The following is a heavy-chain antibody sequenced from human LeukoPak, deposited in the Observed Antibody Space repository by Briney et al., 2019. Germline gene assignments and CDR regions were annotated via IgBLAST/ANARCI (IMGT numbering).Heavy chain of an antibody. V-gene: IGHV3-7*05. CDR1: GFIFSSYW. CDR2: IKQDGSEK. Sequence: GGSLRLSCAASGFIFSSYWMSWVRQAPGKGLEWVANIKQDGSEKYYVDSVKGRFTISRDNAKNSLYLQMNSLRAEDTAVYYCAARGYSSIDYWGQGTLVTVSS. CDR3: AARGYSSIDY. D-gene: IGHD6-13*01. J-gene: IGHJ4*02.